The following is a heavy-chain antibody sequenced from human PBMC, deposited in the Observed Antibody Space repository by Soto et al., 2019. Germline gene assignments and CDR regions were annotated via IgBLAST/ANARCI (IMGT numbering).Heavy chain of an antibody. D-gene: IGHD2-2*01. Sequence: QVQLVQSGAEVKKPGASVKVSCKTSGHTFTSYGFSWVRQAPGQGFEWMGWISAYNGNTNYAQKVQDRVTMTTDTSTSTGYMELRSLRSDDKAVYYCAREDPWAAAPDGMGVWGQGTTVTVSS. CDR1: GHTFTSYG. V-gene: IGHV1-18*01. CDR3: AREDPWAAAPDGMGV. CDR2: ISAYNGNT. J-gene: IGHJ6*02.